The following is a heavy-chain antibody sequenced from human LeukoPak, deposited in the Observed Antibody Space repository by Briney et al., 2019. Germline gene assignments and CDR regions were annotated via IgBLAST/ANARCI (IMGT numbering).Heavy chain of an antibody. J-gene: IGHJ3*02. CDR1: GGTFSSHA. CDR2: IIPIFGAV. D-gene: IGHD2-2*01. CDR3: ARVGYCISSNCLVGAFDI. V-gene: IGHV1-69*05. Sequence: GSSVKVSCKASGGTFSSHAISWVRQAPGQGLEWMGGIIPIFGAVNQAQKFQGRVTIITDESTSTAYMELSSLRSEDTAVYYCARVGYCISSNCLVGAFDIWGQGTMVTVSS.